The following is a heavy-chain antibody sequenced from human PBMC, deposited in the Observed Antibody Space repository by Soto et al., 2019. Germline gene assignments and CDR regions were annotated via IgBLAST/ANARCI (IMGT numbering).Heavy chain of an antibody. CDR2: ITGSGGTT. Sequence: EVQLLEFGGGLVQPGGSLRLSCAASGLSFYNYAMSWVRQAPGKGLEWVSAITGSGGTTYYADSVKGRFTISRDNSKNTLYLQMTSLRAEDTALYYCAKDGYTRPADAFDVWGQWTMVAVSS. CDR3: AKDGYTRPADAFDV. V-gene: IGHV3-23*01. CDR1: GLSFYNYA. D-gene: IGHD5-12*01. J-gene: IGHJ3*01.